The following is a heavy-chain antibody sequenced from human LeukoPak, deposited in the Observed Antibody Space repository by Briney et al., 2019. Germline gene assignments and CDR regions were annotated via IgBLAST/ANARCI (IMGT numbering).Heavy chain of an antibody. CDR2: ITSRGDGT. CDR1: GFTFTSYA. CDR3: AKGTDTTGRHNFDI. V-gene: IGHV3-23*01. D-gene: IGHD2-8*02. Sequence: GGSLRLSCEASGFTFTSYAMHWVRQAPGKGLEWVSSITSRGDGTFYTDSLSGRFTISRDSAKKAVFLQMKSLRRGDSALYFCAKGTDTTGRHNFDIWGQGTLVTVSS. J-gene: IGHJ4*02.